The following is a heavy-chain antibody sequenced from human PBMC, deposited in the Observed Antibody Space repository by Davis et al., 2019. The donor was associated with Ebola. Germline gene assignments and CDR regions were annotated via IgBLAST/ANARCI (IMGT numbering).Heavy chain of an antibody. CDR3: ARGVGYSSSWYGYPFDY. CDR1: GGSISSGGYS. V-gene: IGHV4-30-2*01. D-gene: IGHD6-13*01. Sequence: PSETLSLTCAVSGGSISSGGYSWSWIRQPPGKGLEWIGYIYHSGSTYYNPSLKSRVTISVDRSKNQFSLKLSSVTAADTAVYYCARGVGYSSSWYGYPFDYWGQGTLVTVSS. CDR2: IYHSGST. J-gene: IGHJ4*02.